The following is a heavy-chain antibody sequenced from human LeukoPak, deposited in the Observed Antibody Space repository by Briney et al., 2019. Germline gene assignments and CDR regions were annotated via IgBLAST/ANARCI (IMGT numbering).Heavy chain of an antibody. CDR3: AQDFTYGPDH. V-gene: IGHV3-30*02. CDR1: GFTFSSYG. J-gene: IGHJ4*02. D-gene: IGHD3-10*01. Sequence: GGSLRLSCAASGFTFSSYGMHWVRQAPGKGLEWVSFIRYDGNPTYCADSVKGRFTISRYNSKNMVYMQMNSLRVEDTAVYYCAQDFTYGPDHWGQGTLVSVSS. CDR2: IRYDGNPT.